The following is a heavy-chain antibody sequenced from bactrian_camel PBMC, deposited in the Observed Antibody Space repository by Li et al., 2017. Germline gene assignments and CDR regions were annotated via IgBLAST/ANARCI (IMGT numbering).Heavy chain of an antibody. Sequence: VQLVESGGNSVQPGGSLKLSCVRSGYTYADYCMAWFRQAPGKEREGVAWIDSVGSTMYPDSVKGRFTISKDNAKNTLYLKMNSLKPEDTAMYYSAADPSYCVGYSEDLFGCWDQGTQVTVS. V-gene: IGHV3S1*01. CDR1: GYTYADYC. CDR2: IDSVGSTM. J-gene: IGHJ6*01. D-gene: IGHD3*01. CDR3: AADPSYCVGYSEDLFGC.